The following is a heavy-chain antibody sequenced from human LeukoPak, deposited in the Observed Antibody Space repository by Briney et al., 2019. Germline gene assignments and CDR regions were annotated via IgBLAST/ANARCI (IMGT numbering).Heavy chain of an antibody. D-gene: IGHD3-22*01. CDR1: GGTFSSYA. J-gene: IGHJ3*02. CDR2: IIPIFGTA. CDR3: IGFYDSSGYRTDALDI. V-gene: IGHV1-69*13. Sequence: SVKVSCKASGGTFSSYAISWVRQAPGQGLEWMGGIIPIFGTANYAQKFQGRVTITADESTSTAYMELSSLRSEDTAVYYCIGFYDSSGYRTDALDIWGQGTMVTVSS.